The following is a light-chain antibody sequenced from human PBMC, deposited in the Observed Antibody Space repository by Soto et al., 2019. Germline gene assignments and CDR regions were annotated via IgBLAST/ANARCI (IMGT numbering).Light chain of an antibody. CDR2: SNS. V-gene: IGLV1-44*01. CDR1: SSNLGSNT. Sequence: QSVLTQPPSASGTPGQAVTISCSGSSSNLGSNTANWYQHVPGTAPKVLIYSNSARPSGVPDRFSGSKSDTSASLVISGLQSEDDADYFCAAWDDTLNGVVFGGGTKLTVL. CDR3: AAWDDTLNGVV. J-gene: IGLJ3*02.